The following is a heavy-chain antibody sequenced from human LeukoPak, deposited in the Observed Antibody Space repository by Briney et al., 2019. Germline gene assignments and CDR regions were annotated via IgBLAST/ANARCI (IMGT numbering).Heavy chain of an antibody. CDR3: ARVGFGGYSYGYVDF. V-gene: IGHV4-39*01. D-gene: IGHD5-18*01. CDR1: GGSISSSRHS. Sequence: SETLSLTCTVSGGSISSSRHSWGWIRPPPGKGLEWIGTISYSGSTYYNPSLKSRVTISVDTSQNQFSLRLTSVTAADTAVYYCARVGFGGYSYGYVDFWGQGTLLTVSS. J-gene: IGHJ4*02. CDR2: ISYSGST.